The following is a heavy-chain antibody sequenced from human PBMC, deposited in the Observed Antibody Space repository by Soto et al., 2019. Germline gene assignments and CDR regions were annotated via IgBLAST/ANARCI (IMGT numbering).Heavy chain of an antibody. CDR1: GGSFNGYH. Sequence: SETLSLTCDVYGGSFNGYHWSWIRQPPGKGLEWIGEISHSGSTDYNPSLKSRVTISVDTSKNQFSLRVTSVTAADTAVYYCARGGDDYDYGVDVWGQGTTFTVAS. J-gene: IGHJ6*02. CDR3: ARGGDDYDYGVDV. D-gene: IGHD3-16*01. CDR2: ISHSGST. V-gene: IGHV4-34*01.